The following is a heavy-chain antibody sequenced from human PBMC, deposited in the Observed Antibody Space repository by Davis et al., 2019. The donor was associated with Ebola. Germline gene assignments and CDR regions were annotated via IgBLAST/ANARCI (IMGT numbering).Heavy chain of an antibody. D-gene: IGHD3-3*02. Sequence: PSETLSLTCTVSGGSISSSSYYWGWIRQPPGKGLEWIGSIYYSGSTYYNPSLKSRVTISVDTSKNQFSLKLSSVTAADTAVYYCARDSLLEWDYYYGMDVWGQGTTVTVSS. V-gene: IGHV4-39*01. CDR1: GGSISSSSYY. CDR3: ARDSLLEWDYYYGMDV. J-gene: IGHJ6*02. CDR2: IYYSGST.